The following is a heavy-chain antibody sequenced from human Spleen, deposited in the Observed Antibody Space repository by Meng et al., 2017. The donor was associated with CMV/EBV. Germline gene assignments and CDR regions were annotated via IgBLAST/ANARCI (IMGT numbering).Heavy chain of an antibody. CDR3: ARERRGYCSSTSCYPYYGMDV. CDR1: GYTFTSYG. V-gene: IGHV1-18*01. Sequence: ASVKVSCKASGYTFTSYGISWVRQAPGQGLEWMGWISAYNGNTNYAQKLQGRVTMTTDTSTSTAYTELRSLRSDDTAVYYCARERRGYCSSTSCYPYYGMDVWGQGTTVTVSS. CDR2: ISAYNGNT. D-gene: IGHD2-2*01. J-gene: IGHJ6*02.